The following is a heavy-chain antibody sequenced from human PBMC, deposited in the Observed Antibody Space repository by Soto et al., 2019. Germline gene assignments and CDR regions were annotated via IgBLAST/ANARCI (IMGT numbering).Heavy chain of an antibody. Sequence: GASVKVSCKASGGTFSSYAISWLRQAPGQGLEWMGGIIPIFGTANYAQKFQGRVTITADKSTSTAYMELSSLRSEDTAVYYCARDADYNWNWFDPWGQGTLVTVSS. CDR2: IIPIFGTA. CDR3: ARDADYNWNWFDP. V-gene: IGHV1-69*06. J-gene: IGHJ5*02. CDR1: GGTFSSYA. D-gene: IGHD1-20*01.